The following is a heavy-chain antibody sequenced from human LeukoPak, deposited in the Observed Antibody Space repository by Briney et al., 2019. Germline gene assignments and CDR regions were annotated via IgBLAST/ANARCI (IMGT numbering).Heavy chain of an antibody. J-gene: IGHJ4*02. Sequence: PGXSLXLSCAASGFTVSSSYMSWVRQAPGKGLEWVSIISSAGTTYYADSVKGRFTISRDNSKNTVYLQVNSLRDEDTAVYYCARDLEAANTYYFDYWGQGTMVTVSS. V-gene: IGHV3-66*01. D-gene: IGHD6-13*01. CDR2: ISSAGTT. CDR1: GFTVSSSY. CDR3: ARDLEAANTYYFDY.